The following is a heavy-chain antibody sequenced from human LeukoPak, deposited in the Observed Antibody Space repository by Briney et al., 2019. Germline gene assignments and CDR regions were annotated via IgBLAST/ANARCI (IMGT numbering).Heavy chain of an antibody. Sequence: GGFLRLSCSAFGFTFSSYAMHWVRQAPGKGLEYVSAITSNGGTTYYADSVKGRFTISRDNSKNTLYLQMSSLRAEDTAVYYCVKTYGYCSSTSCYVFDYWGQGTLVTVSS. CDR1: GFTFSSYA. D-gene: IGHD2-2*01. CDR3: VKTYGYCSSTSCYVFDY. CDR2: ITSNGGTT. V-gene: IGHV3-64D*09. J-gene: IGHJ4*02.